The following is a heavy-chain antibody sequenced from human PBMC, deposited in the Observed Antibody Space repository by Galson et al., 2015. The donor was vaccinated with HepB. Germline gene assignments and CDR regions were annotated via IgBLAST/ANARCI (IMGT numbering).Heavy chain of an antibody. J-gene: IGHJ3*02. CDR3: ARQGVSVVIPVGMGAFDI. CDR1: RHSFTNYW. Sequence: QSGAEVKKPGESLKISCQGSRHSFTNYWIGWVRQKPGKGLEWMGIIYPGDSDTRYSPSFQGQVTISADKSTSTAYLQWSSLEASDGAIYYCARQGVSVVIPVGMGAFDIWGQVTMGTVST. CDR2: IYPGDSDT. V-gene: IGHV5-51*01. D-gene: IGHD2-2*01.